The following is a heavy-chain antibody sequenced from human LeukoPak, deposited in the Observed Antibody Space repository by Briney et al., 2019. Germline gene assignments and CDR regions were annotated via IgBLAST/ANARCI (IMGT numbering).Heavy chain of an antibody. D-gene: IGHD2-15*01. CDR2: IYPGDSDT. CDR3: ARQRGYCSGGTCYFDY. CDR1: GYSFTSYW. Sequence: GESLKISCKGSGYSFTSYWIGWVRQMPGKGLEWMGIIYPGDSDTRYSPSFQGQVTISADKSISTAYLQWSSLKASDTAMFYRARQRGYCSGGTCYFDYWGQGTLVTVSS. J-gene: IGHJ4*02. V-gene: IGHV5-51*01.